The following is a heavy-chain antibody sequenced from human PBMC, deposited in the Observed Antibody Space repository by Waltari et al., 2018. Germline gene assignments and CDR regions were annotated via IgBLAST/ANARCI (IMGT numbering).Heavy chain of an antibody. CDR3: ARDITLPWFDP. CDR2: ISRSGST. V-gene: IGHV4-34*01. D-gene: IGHD1-20*01. Sequence: QVQLQQWGAGLLKPSETLSLTCAVYGGSFSGYYRSCIRQPPGKGLEWIGEISRSGSTNYNPSLKSRVTISVDTSKNQFSLKLSSVTAADTAVYYCARDITLPWFDPWGQGTLVTVSS. J-gene: IGHJ5*02. CDR1: GGSFSGYY.